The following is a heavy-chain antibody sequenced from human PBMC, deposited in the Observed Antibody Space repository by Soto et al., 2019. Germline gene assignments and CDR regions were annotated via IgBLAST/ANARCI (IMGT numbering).Heavy chain of an antibody. D-gene: IGHD4-17*01. CDR1: GGSISSGGYY. CDR2: IYYSGST. V-gene: IGHV4-31*03. Sequence: SETLSLTCIVSGGSISSGGYYWSWIRQHPGKGLEWIGYIYYSGSTYYNPSLKSRVTISVDTSKNQFSLKLSSVTAADTAVYYCARDVNGDSNFDYWGQGTLVTLS. CDR3: ARDVNGDSNFDY. J-gene: IGHJ4*02.